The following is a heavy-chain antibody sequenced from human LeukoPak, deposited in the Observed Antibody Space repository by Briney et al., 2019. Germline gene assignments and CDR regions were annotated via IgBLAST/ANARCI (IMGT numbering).Heavy chain of an antibody. J-gene: IGHJ4*02. CDR3: ARGPYYDSSGYYPSFDY. D-gene: IGHD3-22*01. CDR1: GGTFSSYA. Sequence: ASVKVSCKASGGTFSSYAISWVRQAPGQGLEWMGGIIPIFGTANYAQKFQGRVTITADESTSTAYMELSSLRSKDTAVYYCARGPYYDSSGYYPSFDYWGQGTLVTVSS. V-gene: IGHV1-69*01. CDR2: IIPIFGTA.